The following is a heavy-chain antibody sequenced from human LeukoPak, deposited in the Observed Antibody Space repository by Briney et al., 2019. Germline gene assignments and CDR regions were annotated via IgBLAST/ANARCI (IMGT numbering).Heavy chain of an antibody. CDR1: GGSISSSSYY. D-gene: IGHD3-10*01. J-gene: IGHJ4*02. CDR3: ARSPSRGYGSGSYLLY. CDR2: IYYSGST. Sequence: SETLSLTCTVSGGSISSSSYYWGWIRQPPGKGLEWIGSIYYSGSTYYNPSLKSRVTISVDTSKNQFSLKLSSVTAADTVVYYCARSPSRGYGSGSYLLYWGQGTLVTVSS. V-gene: IGHV4-39*07.